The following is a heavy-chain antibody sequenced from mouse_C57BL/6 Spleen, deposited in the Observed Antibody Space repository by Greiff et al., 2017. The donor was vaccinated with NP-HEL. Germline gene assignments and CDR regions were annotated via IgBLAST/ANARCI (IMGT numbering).Heavy chain of an antibody. V-gene: IGHV5-4*01. CDR1: GFTFSSYA. Sequence: DVHLVESGGGLVKPGGSLKLSCAASGFTFSSYAMSWVRQTPEKRLEWVATISDGGSYTYYPDNVKGRFTIARDNAKNNLYLQMSHLKSEDTAMYYCARDQTMVTSFAYWGQGTLVTVSA. CDR3: ARDQTMVTSFAY. J-gene: IGHJ3*01. CDR2: ISDGGSYT. D-gene: IGHD2-2*01.